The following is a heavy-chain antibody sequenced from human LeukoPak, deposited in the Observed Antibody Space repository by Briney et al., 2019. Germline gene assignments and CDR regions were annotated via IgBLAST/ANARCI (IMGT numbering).Heavy chain of an antibody. D-gene: IGHD5-24*01. CDR3: ARGERWLPGAFDI. CDR1: GGSISPHY. V-gene: IGHV4-4*07. Sequence: SETLSLTCTVSGGSISPHYWSWIRQPARKGLEWIGRISTTGGTNYNPSLKSRVTLSLDTSKNQFSLKLSSVTAADTAVYYCARGERWLPGAFDIWGQGTMVTVSS. J-gene: IGHJ3*02. CDR2: ISTTGGT.